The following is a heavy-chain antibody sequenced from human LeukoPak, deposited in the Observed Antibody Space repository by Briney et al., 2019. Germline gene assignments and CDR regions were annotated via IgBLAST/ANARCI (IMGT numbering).Heavy chain of an antibody. D-gene: IGHD4/OR15-4a*01. CDR1: GFIFSNNA. Sequence: GGSLRLSCAASGFIFSNNAMNWVRRTPGKGLEWVSSISGNGNEMNYRDSVKGRFTISRDNTRNSLYLQMESLRVEDTAIYYCVRIPNGANFPSWLDPWGQGTLVTVSS. CDR3: VRIPNGANFPSWLDP. J-gene: IGHJ5*02. CDR2: ISGNGNEM. V-gene: IGHV3-21*01.